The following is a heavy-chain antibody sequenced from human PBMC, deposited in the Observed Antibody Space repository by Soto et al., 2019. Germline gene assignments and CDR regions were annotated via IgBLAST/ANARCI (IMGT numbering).Heavy chain of an antibody. J-gene: IGHJ6*02. Sequence: GGSLRLSCAASGFTFSSYGMHWVRQAPGKGLEWVAVISYDGSNKYYADSVKGRFTISRDNSKNTLYLQMNSLRAEDTAVYYCAKDQAIFGVVIIPSGGSFYYYYGMDVWGQGTTVTVSS. CDR3: AKDQAIFGVVIIPSGGSFYYYYGMDV. D-gene: IGHD3-3*01. CDR2: ISYDGSNK. V-gene: IGHV3-30*18. CDR1: GFTFSSYG.